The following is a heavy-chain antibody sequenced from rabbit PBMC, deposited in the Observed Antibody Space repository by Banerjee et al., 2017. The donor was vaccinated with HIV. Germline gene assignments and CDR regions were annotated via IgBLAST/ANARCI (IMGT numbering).Heavy chain of an antibody. CDR3: ARDTANDGGYFFVL. J-gene: IGHJ4*01. CDR1: GFSFSSGYD. V-gene: IGHV1S40*01. D-gene: IGHD2-1*01. CDR2: IYAGSSDYT. Sequence: QSLEESGGDLVKPGASLTLTCTASGFSFSSGYDMCWVRQAPGKGLEWIACIYAGSSDYTSYATWAKGRFTISKTSSTTVTLQMTSLTAADTATYFCARDTANDGGYFFVLWGPGTLVTVS.